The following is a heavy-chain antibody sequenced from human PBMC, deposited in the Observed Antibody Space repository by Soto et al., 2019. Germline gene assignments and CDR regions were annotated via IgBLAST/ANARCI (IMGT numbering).Heavy chain of an antibody. CDR1: GFTFSNYA. Sequence: GGSLRLSCAASGFTFSNYAMSWVRQAPGKGLEWVSGVGGSGDSTYYADNVKGRFTISRDNSKDTLYLQMNSLRAEDTAVYYCAKSPLGYCSGGSCYPPHYFDYWGQGTLVTVSS. D-gene: IGHD2-15*01. V-gene: IGHV3-23*01. CDR3: AKSPLGYCSGGSCYPPHYFDY. CDR2: VGGSGDST. J-gene: IGHJ4*02.